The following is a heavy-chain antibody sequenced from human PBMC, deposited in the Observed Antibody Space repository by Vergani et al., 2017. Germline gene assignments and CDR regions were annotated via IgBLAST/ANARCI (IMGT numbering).Heavy chain of an antibody. V-gene: IGHV1-46*01. J-gene: IGHJ6*02. CDR1: GYTFTSYY. CDR3: ARVANYYYYGMDV. Sequence: QVQLVQSGAEVKKPGASVKVSCKASGYTFTSYYMHWVRQAPGRGLEWMGIINPSGGSTSYAQKFQGRVTITADESTSTAYMELSSLRSEDTAVYYCARVANYYYYGMDVWGQGTTVTVSS. CDR2: INPSGGST.